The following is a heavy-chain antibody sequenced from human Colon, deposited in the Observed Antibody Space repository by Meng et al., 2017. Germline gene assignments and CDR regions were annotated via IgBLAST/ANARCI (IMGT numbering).Heavy chain of an antibody. D-gene: IGHD3-16*01. CDR3: ARNWVGGGLLFDH. CDR1: GGSISNLY. J-gene: IGHJ4*02. V-gene: IGHV4-59*11. CDR2: IYSGGHI. Sequence: QVQLQESGPGLVKPSETLSLTFAVSGGSISNLYYSWIRQPPGKGLEWVGYIYSGGHINYNPSLKSRATISIDTSKNQLSLNLTSVTADDTAVYYCARNWVGGGLLFDHWGQGTLVTVSS.